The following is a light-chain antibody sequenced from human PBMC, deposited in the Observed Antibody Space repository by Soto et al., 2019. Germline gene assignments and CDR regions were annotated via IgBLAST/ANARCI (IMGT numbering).Light chain of an antibody. CDR2: AAS. CDR3: QQVNSDPIA. Sequence: DIQMTQSPSSLSASVGDRVTITCRASQSISSYLNWYQQKPGKAPKLLIYAASSLRSGVPSRFSGSASGTDFTLTISSLQPEDLATYYCQQVNSDPIAFGQGTRLEIK. CDR1: QSISSY. V-gene: IGKV1-39*01. J-gene: IGKJ5*01.